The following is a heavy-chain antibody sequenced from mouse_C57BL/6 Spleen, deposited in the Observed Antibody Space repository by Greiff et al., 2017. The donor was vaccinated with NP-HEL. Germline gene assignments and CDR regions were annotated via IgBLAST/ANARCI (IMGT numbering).Heavy chain of an antibody. CDR3: ARSDYCCGSSFAD. J-gene: IGHJ3*01. V-gene: IGHV1-7*01. Sequence: QVQLQQSGADLAKPGASVKLSCTASGYTFTSYWMHWVHQRPGQGLEWIGYINPSSGYTKYNQKFKDKATLTADKSSSTAYLHLSSLTYEDSAVYYCARSDYCCGSSFADWGTGTLVTVSA. D-gene: IGHD1-1*01. CDR1: GYTFTSYW. CDR2: INPSSGYT.